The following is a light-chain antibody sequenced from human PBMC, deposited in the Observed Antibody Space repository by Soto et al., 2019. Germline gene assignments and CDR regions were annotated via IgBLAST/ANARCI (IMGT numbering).Light chain of an antibody. V-gene: IGKV3-15*01. J-gene: IGKJ5*01. CDR2: AAS. Sequence: ESVLTQSPGTLSLSPGERATLSCRASQTILSNLAWYQQKPGQAPRLLIYAASTRATGIPVRFSGSGSGTEFALTISSLQSEDFAVYYCQQYNNWPITFGQGTRLEI. CDR1: QTILSN. CDR3: QQYNNWPIT.